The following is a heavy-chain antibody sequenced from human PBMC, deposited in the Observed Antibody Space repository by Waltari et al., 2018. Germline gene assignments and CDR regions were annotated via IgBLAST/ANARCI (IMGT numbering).Heavy chain of an antibody. V-gene: IGHV4-59*01. D-gene: IGHD2-15*01. CDR3: ARGQVVVAAMNVVFDAFDI. CDR1: GGSISSYY. CDR2: IYYSGST. J-gene: IGHJ3*02. Sequence: QVQLQESGPGLVKPSETLSLTCTVSGGSISSYYWSWIRQPPGQGLEWIGYIYYSGSTNYNPSLKSRVTISVDTSKNQFSLKLSSVTAADTAVYYCARGQVVVAAMNVVFDAFDIWGQGTMVTVSS.